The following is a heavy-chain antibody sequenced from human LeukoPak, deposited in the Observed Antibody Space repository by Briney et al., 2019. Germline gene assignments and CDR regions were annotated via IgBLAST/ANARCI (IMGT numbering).Heavy chain of an antibody. CDR3: TRHEDCSGASCYSPHDY. D-gene: IGHD2-15*01. CDR2: IRSKGNSYAT. J-gene: IGHJ4*02. V-gene: IGHV3-73*01. CDR1: GFTFSAST. Sequence: GGSLKLSCAASGFTFSASTMHWVRQASGTGLEWVGRIRSKGNSYATAYAASVKGRFTISRDDSKNTAYLQMNSLKTEDTAVYYCTRHEDCSGASCYSPHDYWGQGTLVTVSS.